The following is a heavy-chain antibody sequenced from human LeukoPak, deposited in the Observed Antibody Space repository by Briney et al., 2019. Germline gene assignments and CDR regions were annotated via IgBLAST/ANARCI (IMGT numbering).Heavy chain of an antibody. CDR3: ARGDCSAGSCYLFDY. Sequence: SETLSLTCTVSGGSISNYYWNWIRQSPGRGLEWMGDIYYSGTTTYNPSLKSRVTISVDTSTNQFSLKLRSVTAADTAIYYCARGDCSAGSCYLFDYWGLGTLVTVSS. J-gene: IGHJ4*02. D-gene: IGHD2-15*01. V-gene: IGHV4-59*01. CDR1: GGSISNYY. CDR2: IYYSGTT.